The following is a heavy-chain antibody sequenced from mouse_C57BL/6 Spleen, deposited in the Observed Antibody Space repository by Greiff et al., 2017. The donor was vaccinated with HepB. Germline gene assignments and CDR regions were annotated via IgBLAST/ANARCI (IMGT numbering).Heavy chain of an antibody. D-gene: IGHD3-2*02. Sequence: VQLQQPGAELVKPGASVKLSCKASGYTFTSYWMHWVKQRPGQGLEWIGMIHPNSGSTNYNEKFKSKATLTVDKSSSTAYMQLSSLTSEDSAVYYCAREARQLRPPYAMDYWGQRTSVTVSS. V-gene: IGHV1-64*01. J-gene: IGHJ4*01. CDR2: IHPNSGST. CDR1: GYTFTSYW. CDR3: AREARQLRPPYAMDY.